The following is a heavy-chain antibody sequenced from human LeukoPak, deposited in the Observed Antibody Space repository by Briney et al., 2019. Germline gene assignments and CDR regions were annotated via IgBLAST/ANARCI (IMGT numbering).Heavy chain of an antibody. J-gene: IGHJ4*02. CDR3: AHKLGMTTTGYYFDY. V-gene: IGHV2-5*02. D-gene: IGHD1-26*01. CDR2: IYWDDDE. CDR1: GFSLSTSGVG. Sequence: SGPTLVNPTQTLTLTCTFSGFSLSTSGVGVGWIRQPPGNALEWLALIYWDDDERYSPSLKSRLTITKDTSKNQVVLTMTNMDPVDTATYYCAHKLGMTTTGYYFDYWGQGTLVTVSS.